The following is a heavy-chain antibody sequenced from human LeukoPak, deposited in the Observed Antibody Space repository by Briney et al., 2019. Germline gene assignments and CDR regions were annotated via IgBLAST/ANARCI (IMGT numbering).Heavy chain of an antibody. CDR2: INPNSGGT. V-gene: IGHV1-2*02. D-gene: IGHD3-22*01. J-gene: IGHJ4*02. CDR3: ASSPHPDSSGLN. CDR1: GYTFTGYY. Sequence: APVKVSRKASGYTFTGYYMHWVRQAPGQGLERMGWINPNSGGTNYAQKFQGRVTMTRDTSISTAYMELSRLRSDDTAVYYCASSPHPDSSGLNWGQGTLVTVSS.